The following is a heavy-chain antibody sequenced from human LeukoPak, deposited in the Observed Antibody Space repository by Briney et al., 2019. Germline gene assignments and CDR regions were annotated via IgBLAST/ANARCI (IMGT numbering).Heavy chain of an antibody. Sequence: GGSLRLSCVTSGFTFSSHWMFWVRQAPGKGLEWVANVNQDGGAKFYVDSVKGRFTIPRDNAKNSLYLQMTSLRVEDTAVYFCASKGGYDHHWGQGTLVTVSS. D-gene: IGHD5-12*01. CDR3: ASKGGYDHH. V-gene: IGHV3-7*01. CDR1: GFTFSSHW. J-gene: IGHJ4*02. CDR2: VNQDGGAK.